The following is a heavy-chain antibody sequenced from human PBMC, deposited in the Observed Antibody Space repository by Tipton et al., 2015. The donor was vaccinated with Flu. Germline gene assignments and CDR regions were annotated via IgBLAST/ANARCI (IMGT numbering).Heavy chain of an antibody. Sequence: SLRLSCAASGFTFSSYAMHWVRQAPGKGLEWVAVISYDGSNKYYADSVKGRFTISRDNSKNTLYLQMNSLRAEDTAAYYCARDGDDILTGYHDAFDIWGQGTMVTVSS. CDR3: ARDGDDILTGYHDAFDI. CDR1: GFTFSSYA. J-gene: IGHJ3*02. V-gene: IGHV3-30*04. D-gene: IGHD3-9*01. CDR2: ISYDGSNK.